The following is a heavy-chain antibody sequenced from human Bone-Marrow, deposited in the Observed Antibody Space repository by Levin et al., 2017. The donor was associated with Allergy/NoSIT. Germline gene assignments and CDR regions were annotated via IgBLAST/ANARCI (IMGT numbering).Heavy chain of an antibody. CDR3: ARESVYYGSGSWIDC. Sequence: SETLSLTCTVSGESVSSSGFYWTWIRQYPGKGLEWIGHIYYPGNTSYNPSLKSRVPISEDRSKNQFSLKLDSVTAADTAVYYCARESVYYGSGSWIDCWGQGTLVTVSS. J-gene: IGHJ4*02. V-gene: IGHV4-31*02. CDR1: GESVSSSGFY. CDR2: IYYPGNT. D-gene: IGHD3-10*01.